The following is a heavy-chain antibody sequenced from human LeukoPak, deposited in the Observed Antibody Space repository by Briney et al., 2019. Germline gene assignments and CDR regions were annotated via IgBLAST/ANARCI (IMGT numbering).Heavy chain of an antibody. D-gene: IGHD5-12*01. J-gene: IGHJ4*02. CDR2: TRNKANSYTT. Sequence: GGSLRLSCAASGFTFSGSALHWVRQAPGKGLEWVGRTRNKANSYTTEYAASVKGRFTISRDDSKNSLYLQMNSLRAEDTAVYYCAKDRIAYSGYAYDYWGQGTLVTVSS. CDR3: AKDRIAYSGYAYDY. V-gene: IGHV3-72*01. CDR1: GFTFSGSA.